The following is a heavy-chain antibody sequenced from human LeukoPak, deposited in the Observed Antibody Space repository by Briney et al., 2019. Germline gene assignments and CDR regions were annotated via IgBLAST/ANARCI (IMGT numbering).Heavy chain of an antibody. CDR1: GFTFSSYW. J-gene: IGHJ4*02. CDR2: IKQDGSEK. Sequence: GGSLRLSCVASGFTFSSYWMSWVRQAPGKGLEWVANIKQDGSEKNYVDSVKGRFTISRDNAKNSLYLQMNSLRAEDTAVYYCARDRERSGYYYWGQGTLVTVSS. D-gene: IGHD3-22*01. V-gene: IGHV3-7*01. CDR3: ARDRERSGYYY.